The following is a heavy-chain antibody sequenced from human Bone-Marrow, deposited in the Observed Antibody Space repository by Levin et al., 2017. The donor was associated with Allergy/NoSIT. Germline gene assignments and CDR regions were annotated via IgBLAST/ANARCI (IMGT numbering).Heavy chain of an antibody. D-gene: IGHD2-21*02. CDR1: GFTFDEYA. J-gene: IGHJ1*01. Sequence: PGGSLRLSCAASGFTFDEYAMHWVRQPPGRGLEWVSSISRNSDTTTYADSVRGRFTISRDNAKNSLYLQLNSLKTEDTALYFCAKAVDNCGGNCYLVQHWGQGTPVTVSS. CDR3: AKAVDNCGGNCYLVQH. CDR2: ISRNSDTT. V-gene: IGHV3-9*01.